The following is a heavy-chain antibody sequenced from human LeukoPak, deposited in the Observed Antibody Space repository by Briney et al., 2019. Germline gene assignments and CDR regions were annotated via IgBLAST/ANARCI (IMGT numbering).Heavy chain of an antibody. CDR1: GAPIITTDR. CDR2: VYHSGTT. J-gene: IGHJ5*02. CDR3: AGRRPWFDP. V-gene: IGHV4-4*02. Sequence: SETLSLTSAVSGAPIITTDRWSWVRQPPGKGLEWTGDVYHSGTTNYNSALKSRVTISVDKSKNQFSLEVNSVTAADTAVYYCAGRRPWFDPWGQGVLVTVSS.